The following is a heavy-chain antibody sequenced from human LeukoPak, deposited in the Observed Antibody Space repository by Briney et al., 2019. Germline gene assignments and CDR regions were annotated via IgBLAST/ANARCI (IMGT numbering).Heavy chain of an antibody. V-gene: IGHV1-18*01. CDR2: ISTQSGNT. D-gene: IGHD4-17*01. Sequence: ASVKVSCEASGYTLTSYGINWMRQAPGQGLEWMGWISTQSGNTNYAQKVQGRLTLTTDRSTNTAYMELRSLRSDDTAVYYCARGTYGDKWGQGTMVTVSS. CDR3: ARGTYGDK. J-gene: IGHJ4*02. CDR1: GYTLTSYG.